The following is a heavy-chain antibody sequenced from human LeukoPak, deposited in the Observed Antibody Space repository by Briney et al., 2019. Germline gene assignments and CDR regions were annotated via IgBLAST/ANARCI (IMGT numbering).Heavy chain of an antibody. V-gene: IGHV5-51*01. D-gene: IGHD3-9*01. CDR3: ARLRYYDILTGYSDQPFDY. J-gene: IGHJ4*02. CDR2: IYPGDSDT. CDR1: GYSFTSYW. Sequence: GESLKISCKGSGYSFTSYWIGWVRQMPGKGLEWMGIIYPGDSDTRYSPSFQGQVTISADKSISTACLQWSSLKASDTAMYYCARLRYYDILTGYSDQPFDYWGQGTLVTVSS.